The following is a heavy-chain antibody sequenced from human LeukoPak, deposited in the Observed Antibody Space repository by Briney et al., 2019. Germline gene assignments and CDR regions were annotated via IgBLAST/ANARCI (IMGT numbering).Heavy chain of an antibody. V-gene: IGHV1-2*02. CDR2: INPNSGGT. CDR1: GYTFTGYY. D-gene: IGHD2-15*01. Sequence: ASVKVSCKASGYTFTGYYMHWVRQAPGQGLEWMGWINPNSGGTNYAQKFQGRVTMTGDTSISTAYMELSRLRSDDTAVYYCARDLQNIVVVVAASLDYWGQGTLVTVSS. CDR3: ARDLQNIVVVVAASLDY. J-gene: IGHJ4*02.